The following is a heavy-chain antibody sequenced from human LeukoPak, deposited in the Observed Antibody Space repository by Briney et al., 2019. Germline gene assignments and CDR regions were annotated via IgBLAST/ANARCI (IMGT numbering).Heavy chain of an antibody. CDR2: ISWNSGSI. Sequence: GGSLRLSCAASGFTITTNYMNWVRQAPGKGLEWVSGISWNSGSIGYADSVKGRFTISRDNAKNSLYLQVNSLRAEDTALYYCAKDGGASGYSYAFDYWGQGTLVTVSS. V-gene: IGHV3-9*01. CDR3: AKDGGASGYSYAFDY. CDR1: GFTITTNY. J-gene: IGHJ4*02. D-gene: IGHD5-18*01.